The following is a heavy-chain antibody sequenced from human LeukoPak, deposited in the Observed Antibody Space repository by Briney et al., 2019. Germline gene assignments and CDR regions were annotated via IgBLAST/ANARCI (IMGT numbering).Heavy chain of an antibody. CDR1: GPIFTSYW. CDR3: ARTSWFGVDY. J-gene: IGHJ4*02. Sequence: GESLKISCKRSGPIFTSYWISWVRQLPGKGLEWMGRIDPSDSYTNYSPSFHGHVTISADKSISTAYLQWSSLAASDTAMYYCARTSWFGVDYWGQGTLVTVSS. D-gene: IGHD3-10*01. CDR2: IDPSDSYT. V-gene: IGHV5-10-1*01.